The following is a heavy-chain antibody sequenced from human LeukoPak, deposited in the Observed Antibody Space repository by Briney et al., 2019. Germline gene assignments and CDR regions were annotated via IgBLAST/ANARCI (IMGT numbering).Heavy chain of an antibody. Sequence: GGSLRLSCVVSGFTFSSSAMNWVRQAPGKGLEWVSYISSAASTIYYADSVKGRFTISRDNAKNSLYLHMNSLRAEDTAVYYCARDARLFDWGQGTLVTVSS. CDR3: ARDARLFD. CDR2: ISSAASTI. CDR1: GFTFSSSA. V-gene: IGHV3-48*03. J-gene: IGHJ4*02. D-gene: IGHD3-22*01.